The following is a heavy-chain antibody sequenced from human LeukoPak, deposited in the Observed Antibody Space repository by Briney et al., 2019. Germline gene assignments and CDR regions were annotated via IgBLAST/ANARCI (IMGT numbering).Heavy chain of an antibody. J-gene: IGHJ4*02. CDR1: GFTFSSYW. CDR3: ARDKGYNSAY. Sequence: GGSLRLSCAASGFTFSSYWMTWVRQTPGKGLGWVANIRMDGGEQYYMDSVEGRFTISRDNAKNSLYLQMYCLRPEDTAVYYCARDKGYNSAYWGRGTLVTVSS. CDR2: IRMDGGEQ. D-gene: IGHD5-24*01. V-gene: IGHV3-7*01.